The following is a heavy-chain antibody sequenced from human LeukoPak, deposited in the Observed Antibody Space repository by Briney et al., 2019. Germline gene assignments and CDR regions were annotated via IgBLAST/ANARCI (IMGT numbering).Heavy chain of an antibody. Sequence: SETLSLTCAVYGGSFSGYYWSWIRQPPGKGLEWIGEINHSGSTNYNPSLKSRVTISVDTSKNQFSLKLSSVTAADTAVYYCASVALTNFDYWGQGTLVTVSS. CDR3: ASVALTNFDY. D-gene: IGHD3-3*01. J-gene: IGHJ4*02. CDR2: INHSGST. CDR1: GGSFSGYY. V-gene: IGHV4-34*01.